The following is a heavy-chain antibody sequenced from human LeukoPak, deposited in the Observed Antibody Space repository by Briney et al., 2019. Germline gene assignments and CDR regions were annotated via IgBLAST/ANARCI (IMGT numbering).Heavy chain of an antibody. J-gene: IGHJ6*03. CDR1: GGSISSGSYY. D-gene: IGHD2-2*01. Sequence: SQTLSLTCTVSGGSISSGSYYWSWIRQPAGKGLEWIGRIYTSGSTNYNPSLKSRVTISVDTSKNRFSLKLSSVTAADTAVYYCARDIVVVPAASAYYYYYMDVWGKGTTVTVSS. CDR2: IYTSGST. CDR3: ARDIVVVPAASAYYYYYMDV. V-gene: IGHV4-61*02.